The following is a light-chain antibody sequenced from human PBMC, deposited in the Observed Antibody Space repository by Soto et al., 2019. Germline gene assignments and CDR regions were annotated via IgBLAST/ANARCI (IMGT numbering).Light chain of an antibody. CDR3: QQYGSSGT. J-gene: IGKJ1*01. CDR2: GAS. V-gene: IGKV3-20*01. Sequence: EIVLTQSPGTLSLSPGERATLSCRASQSVSNNYLAWYQQKPGQPPRLLISGASNRATGIPDRFSGSGSGTDFTVAISRLEPEALTVYYCQQYGSSGTFGQGTKLYIK. CDR1: QSVSNNY.